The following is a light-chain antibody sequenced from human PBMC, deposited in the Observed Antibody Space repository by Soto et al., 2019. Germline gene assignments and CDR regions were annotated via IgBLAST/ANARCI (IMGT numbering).Light chain of an antibody. V-gene: IGKV3D-20*02. CDR3: HQRNK. CDR1: QSVSSSY. Sequence: IVLTQSPGTLSLSPGERATLSCRASQSVSSSYLARYQQKPGQAPRLLIYGASSRATGIPDRFSGSRSGTDFTLTISSLEPEDFAVYFCHQRNKFGQGTRLEIK. CDR2: GAS. J-gene: IGKJ5*01.